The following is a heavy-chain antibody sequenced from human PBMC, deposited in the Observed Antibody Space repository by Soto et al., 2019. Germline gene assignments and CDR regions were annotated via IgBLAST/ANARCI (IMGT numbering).Heavy chain of an antibody. V-gene: IGHV1-46*01. CDR3: AREGRGIAGPYYYYGMDV. J-gene: IGHJ6*02. Sequence: QVQLVQSGAEVKKTGTSVKVSCKASGFILTSYYMHWVRQAPGQGLEWMGIINPSGGSTSYAQKFQGRVTMTRDTSTSTVYMELSSLRSEDTAVYYCAREGRGIAGPYYYYGMDVWGQGTTVTVSS. CDR2: INPSGGST. CDR1: GFILTSYY. D-gene: IGHD6-13*01.